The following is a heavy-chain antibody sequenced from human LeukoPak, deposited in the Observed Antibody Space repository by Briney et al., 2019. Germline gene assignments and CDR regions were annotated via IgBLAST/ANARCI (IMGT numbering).Heavy chain of an antibody. CDR1: GFTFDDYA. D-gene: IGHD1-14*01. CDR2: ISWNSGSI. Sequence: GRSLRLSCAASGFTFDDYAMHWVRQAPGKGLEWVSGISWNSGSIGYADSVKGRFTISRDNAKNSLHLQMNSLRAEDTALYYCHAVQVEPSDYWGQGTLVTVSP. V-gene: IGHV3-9*01. J-gene: IGHJ4*02. CDR3: HAVQVEPSDY.